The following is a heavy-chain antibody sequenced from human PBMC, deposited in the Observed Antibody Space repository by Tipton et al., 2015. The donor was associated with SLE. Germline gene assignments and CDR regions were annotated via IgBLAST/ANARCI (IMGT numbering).Heavy chain of an antibody. CDR3: ARRWDTSTWDY. V-gene: IGHV4-38-2*02. CDR1: RYSISGGYY. CDR2: LHHSGRS. D-gene: IGHD6-13*01. J-gene: IGHJ4*02. Sequence: TLSLTCTVSRYSISGGYYWGWIRQPPGKGLEGIGCLHHSGRSYYSPSLKSRVSISLDTSKNQFSLRLSSVTASDTAVYFCARRWDTSTWDYWGQGALVTVAS.